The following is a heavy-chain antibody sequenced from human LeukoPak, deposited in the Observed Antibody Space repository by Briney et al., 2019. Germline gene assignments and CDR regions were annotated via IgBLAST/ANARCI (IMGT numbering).Heavy chain of an antibody. CDR3: ARGRLYSSSIFY. Sequence: QSGGSRRLSCTTSGFLFSSYWMSWVRQAPGKGLEWVANIGPDGSDKQYVDSMKGRFTISRDNAQNSVYLQMNSLRAEDTAVYYCARGRLYSSSIFYWGQGTLVTVSS. J-gene: IGHJ4*02. D-gene: IGHD6-6*01. V-gene: IGHV3-7*01. CDR2: IGPDGSDK. CDR1: GFLFSSYW.